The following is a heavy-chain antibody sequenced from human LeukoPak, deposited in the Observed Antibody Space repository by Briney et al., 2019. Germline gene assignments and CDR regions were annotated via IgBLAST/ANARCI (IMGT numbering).Heavy chain of an antibody. CDR3: STSYSSSWPLDY. V-gene: IGHV3-11*01. Sequence: SPGGSLRLSCAASGFTFSDYYMSWIHQAPGKGLEWVSYISSSGSTIYYADSVKGRFTISRDNAKNSLYLQMNSLRAEDTAVYYCSTSYSSSWPLDYWGQGTLVTVSS. CDR1: GFTFSDYY. CDR2: ISSSGSTI. J-gene: IGHJ4*02. D-gene: IGHD6-13*01.